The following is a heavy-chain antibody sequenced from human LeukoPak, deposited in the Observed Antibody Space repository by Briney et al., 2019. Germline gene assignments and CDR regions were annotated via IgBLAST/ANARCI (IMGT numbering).Heavy chain of an antibody. CDR2: INHSGST. D-gene: IGHD2-8*01. Sequence: TWVRQPPGKGLEWIGEINHSGSTNYNPSLKSRVTISLDTSKNQFSLKLSFVTAADTAVYYCARFWSGVDYLDYWGQGTLVTVSS. J-gene: IGHJ4*02. CDR3: ARFWSGVDYLDY. V-gene: IGHV4-34*01.